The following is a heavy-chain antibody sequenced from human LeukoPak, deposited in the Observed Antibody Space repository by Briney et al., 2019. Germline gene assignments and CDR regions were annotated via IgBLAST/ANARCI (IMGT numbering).Heavy chain of an antibody. CDR3: ARRLRFLEWLSPRDDAFDI. CDR1: VGSISRHY. CDR2: IYYSGST. Sequence: SETLSLTCTVSVGSISRHYWSWIRQPPGKGLEWIGYIYYSGSTNYNPSLKSRVTISIDTSKSQFSLKQSSVTAADTAVYYCARRLRFLEWLSPRDDAFDIWXXXTXVTVSS. D-gene: IGHD3-3*01. J-gene: IGHJ3*02. V-gene: IGHV4-59*08.